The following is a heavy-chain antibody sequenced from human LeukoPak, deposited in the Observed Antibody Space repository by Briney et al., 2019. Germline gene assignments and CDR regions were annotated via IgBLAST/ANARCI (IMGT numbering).Heavy chain of an antibody. CDR3: ARVKGGYDILTGYREDWFDP. CDR2: INPSGGST. Sequence: ASVKVSCKASGYTFTSYYMHWVRQAPGQGLEWMGIINPSGGSTSYAQKFQDRVTMTRDTSTSTVYMELSSLRSEDTAVYYCARVKGGYDILTGYREDWFDPWGQGTLVTVSS. CDR1: GYTFTSYY. V-gene: IGHV1-46*01. D-gene: IGHD3-9*01. J-gene: IGHJ5*02.